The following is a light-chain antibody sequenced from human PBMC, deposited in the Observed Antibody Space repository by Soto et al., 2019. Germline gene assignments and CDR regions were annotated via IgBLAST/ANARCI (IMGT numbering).Light chain of an antibody. CDR2: DDG. V-gene: IGLV3-21*02. Sequence: SYELTQAPSVSVAPEQTARVTCGGDNIGGKSVHWYQQKPGQAPVLVVYDDGDRPSGIPERISGSKSGETATLTISGVEAGDEADYYCQVWDSSSVVFGGGTKLTVL. J-gene: IGLJ2*01. CDR3: QVWDSSSVV. CDR1: NIGGKS.